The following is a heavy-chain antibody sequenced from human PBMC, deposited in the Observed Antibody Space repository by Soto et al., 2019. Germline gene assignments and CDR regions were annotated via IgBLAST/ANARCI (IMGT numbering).Heavy chain of an antibody. CDR3: AKCGGSYGSGSHIYT. V-gene: IGHV3-23*01. J-gene: IGHJ4*02. Sequence: EVQLLESGGGLVQPGGSLRLSCVASGFTFTSYAMSWVRQAPGKDLEWVSGISGSGSSTYYAGYVKGRFTISRDTSKNTLHLQMNGLRAEDTAIYYCAKCGGSYGSGSHIYTWGQGTQVTVAS. D-gene: IGHD3-10*01. CDR2: ISGSGSST. CDR1: GFTFTSYA.